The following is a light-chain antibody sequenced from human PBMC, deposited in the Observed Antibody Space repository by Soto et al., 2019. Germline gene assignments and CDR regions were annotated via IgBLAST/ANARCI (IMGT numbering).Light chain of an antibody. CDR1: QSISSY. Sequence: DIQMTQSPSSLSSSVGDRVTITCRASQSISSYLNWYQQKPGKAPKLLIYAASSLQSGVPSRFSGSGSGTDFTLTXXXXQPEDFATYYCQQSYSTPRTFGQGTKVDIK. CDR2: AAS. V-gene: IGKV1-39*01. CDR3: QQSYSTPRT. J-gene: IGKJ1*01.